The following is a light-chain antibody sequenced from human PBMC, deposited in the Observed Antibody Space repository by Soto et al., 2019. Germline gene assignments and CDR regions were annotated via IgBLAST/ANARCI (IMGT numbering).Light chain of an antibody. CDR2: GAS. CDR1: QSVSSSY. Sequence: EIVLTQSPGTLSLSPGERATLSCRASQSVSSSYLAWYQHKPGQAPRLLISGASRRATGIPDRFSGAGSGTDFTLTISRLEPEDFALYYCQQHDILPITFGQGTKV. CDR3: QQHDILPIT. V-gene: IGKV3-20*01. J-gene: IGKJ1*01.